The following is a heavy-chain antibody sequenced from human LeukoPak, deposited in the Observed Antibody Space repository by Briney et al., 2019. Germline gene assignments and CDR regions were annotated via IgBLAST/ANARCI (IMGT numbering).Heavy chain of an antibody. CDR3: ARGTTDGYSYGRFDY. CDR1: GGSISSGGYY. J-gene: IGHJ4*02. CDR2: IYYSGST. D-gene: IGHD5-18*01. V-gene: IGHV4-31*03. Sequence: SQTLSLTCTVSGGSISSGGYYWSWIRQHPGKGLEWIGYIYYSGSTYYNPSLKSRVTISVDTSKNQFSLKLSSVTAADTALYYCARGTTDGYSYGRFDYWGQGTLVTVSS.